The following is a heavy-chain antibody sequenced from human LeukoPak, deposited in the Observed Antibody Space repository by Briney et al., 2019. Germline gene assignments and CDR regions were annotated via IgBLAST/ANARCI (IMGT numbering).Heavy chain of an antibody. V-gene: IGHV3-23*01. J-gene: IGHJ4*02. D-gene: IGHD2-2*01. CDR2: ISGSGGST. Sequence: GGSLRLSCAASGFTFSSYAMSWVRQAPGKGLEWVSAISGSGGSTYYADSVKGRFTISRENAKNSLYLQMNSLRAGDTAVYYCARGSRESFDYWGQGTLVTVSS. CDR3: ARGSRESFDY. CDR1: GFTFSSYA.